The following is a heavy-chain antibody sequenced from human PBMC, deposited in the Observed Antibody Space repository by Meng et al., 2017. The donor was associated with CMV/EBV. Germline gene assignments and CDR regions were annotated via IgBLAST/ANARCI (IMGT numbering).Heavy chain of an antibody. D-gene: IGHD4-17*01. CDR1: GGSISSFY. CDR3: ARGPEVDYGDYVGLDY. V-gene: IGHV4-4*07. J-gene: IGHJ4*02. Sequence: VNLREPGPGRVKTSETLSRTCTVSGGSISSFYWSWIRQPSGKGLEWIGRIYTSGSTNYNPSLKSRVTMSVDTSKNQFSLKLSSVTAADTAVYYCARGPEVDYGDYVGLDYWGQGTLVTVSS. CDR2: IYTSGST.